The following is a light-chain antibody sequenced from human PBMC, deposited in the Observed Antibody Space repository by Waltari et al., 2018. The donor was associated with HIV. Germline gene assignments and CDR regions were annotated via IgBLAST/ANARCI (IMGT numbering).Light chain of an antibody. CDR1: HSVRRY. Sequence: EILFTLSPATLSLSPGDRPTLSCIASHSVRRYLALYQKKVGQAPRLLVYDASSRASGIAARFSGSGSGTDFTLTISSLEPEEFAVYYCQQGSSWPLTFGGGTKVEIK. V-gene: IGKV3-11*01. CDR2: DAS. CDR3: QQGSSWPLT. J-gene: IGKJ4*01.